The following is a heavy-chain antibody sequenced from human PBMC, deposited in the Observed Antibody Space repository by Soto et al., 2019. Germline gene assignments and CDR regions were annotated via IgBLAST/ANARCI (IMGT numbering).Heavy chain of an antibody. CDR2: ITRDGTI. CDR1: GFIFTNYA. J-gene: IGHJ4*02. CDR3: VKESYEGAYGDF. V-gene: IGHV3-23*01. D-gene: IGHD3-22*01. Sequence: EVQLLESGGGLVQLGESLRLSCAASGFIFTNYAMSWVRQAPGEGLEWVSAITRDGTIYYTESVKGRFTISRDNSKNTVYLQMNSLRAEDTALYYCVKESYEGAYGDFWGQGTLVTVSS.